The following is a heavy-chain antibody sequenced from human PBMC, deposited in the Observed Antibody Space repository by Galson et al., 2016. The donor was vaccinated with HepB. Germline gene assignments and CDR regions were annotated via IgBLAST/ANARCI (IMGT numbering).Heavy chain of an antibody. Sequence: SVKVSCKASGYTVTNYGLSWVRQAPGQGLEWMGWISFYTGNTNYAQKFQDRVTMTTFPSTSTAYMELRSLKSDDTAVYYCAAHILGHHYGSGNYYTFDNWGQGTLVTVSS. J-gene: IGHJ4*02. CDR1: GYTVTNYG. CDR2: ISFYTGNT. D-gene: IGHD3-10*01. V-gene: IGHV1-18*01. CDR3: AAHILGHHYGSGNYYTFDN.